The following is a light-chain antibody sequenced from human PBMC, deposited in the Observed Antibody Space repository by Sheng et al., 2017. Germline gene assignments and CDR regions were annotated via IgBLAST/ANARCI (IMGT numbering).Light chain of an antibody. J-gene: IGLJ2*01. Sequence: SYDLTQPPSVSVSPGQTASITCSGDKLGNKYACWYQQKPGQSPVLVIYQNTKRPSGIPERFSGSYSGDTATLTIIGTQAMDEADYYCQSWDSSTVVFGGGTKLTVL. CDR3: QSWDSSTVV. CDR1: KLGNKY. V-gene: IGLV3-1*01. CDR2: QNT.